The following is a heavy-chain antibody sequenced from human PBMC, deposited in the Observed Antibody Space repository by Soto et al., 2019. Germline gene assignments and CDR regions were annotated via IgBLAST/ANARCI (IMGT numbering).Heavy chain of an antibody. V-gene: IGHV3-33*01. Sequence: GGSLRLSCAAPGFTFSSYGMHWVRQAPGKGLEWVAVIWYDGSNKYYADSVKGRFTISRDNSKNTLYLQMNSLRAEDTAVYYCARGGYYDILTGYPAFDYWGQGTLVTVSS. CDR1: GFTFSSYG. J-gene: IGHJ4*02. D-gene: IGHD3-9*01. CDR3: ARGGYYDILTGYPAFDY. CDR2: IWYDGSNK.